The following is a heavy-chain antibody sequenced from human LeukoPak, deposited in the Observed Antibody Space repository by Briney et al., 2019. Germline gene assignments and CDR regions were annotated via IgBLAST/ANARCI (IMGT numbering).Heavy chain of an antibody. CDR3: AQDSLGGSYKFY. D-gene: IGHD3-16*01. V-gene: IGHV3-23*01. Sequence: SGGSLRLSCAASGFAFDNYAMSWVRQAAGKGLEWVSTITGSGGHTNYSDSLKGRFTISRDNSKSMVYLQVNSLRVEDTAVYYCAQDSLGGSYKFYWGQGTLVAVSS. CDR2: ITGSGGHT. CDR1: GFAFDNYA. J-gene: IGHJ4*02.